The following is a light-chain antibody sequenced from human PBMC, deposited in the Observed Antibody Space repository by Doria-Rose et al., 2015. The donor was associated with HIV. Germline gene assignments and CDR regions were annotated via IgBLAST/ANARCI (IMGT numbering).Light chain of an antibody. CDR2: QDR. J-gene: IGLJ2*01. Sequence: SYELMQPPSVSVSPGQTAKISCSGDVLSTQYVHWYQQKSGQAPVLMIYQDRERPSGIPERFSGSSSGTIVTLTITGVLAEDEADYYCQSADSSGTFFGGGTRLTVL. CDR3: QSADSSGTF. CDR1: VLSTQY. V-gene: IGLV3-25*01.